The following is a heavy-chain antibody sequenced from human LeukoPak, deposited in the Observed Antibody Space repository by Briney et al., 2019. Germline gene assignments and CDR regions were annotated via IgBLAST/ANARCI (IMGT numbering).Heavy chain of an antibody. CDR1: GFTFSSYA. J-gene: IGHJ5*02. V-gene: IGHV3-30-3*01. CDR2: TSYDGSNK. CDR3: ARGGQQVVLRNWFDP. D-gene: IGHD6-13*01. Sequence: PGRSLRLSCAASGFTFSSYAMHWVRQAPGKGLEWVAVTSYDGSNKYYADSVKGRFTISRDHSKNTLYLQMNSLRAEDTAVYYCARGGQQVVLRNWFDPWGQGTLVTVSS.